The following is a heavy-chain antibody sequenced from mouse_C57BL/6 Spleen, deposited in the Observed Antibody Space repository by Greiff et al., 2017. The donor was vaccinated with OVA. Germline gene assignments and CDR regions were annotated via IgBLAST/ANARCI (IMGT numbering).Heavy chain of an antibody. Sequence: EVKVVESGGGLVKPGGSLKLSCAASGFTFSSYAMSWVRQTPEKRLEWVATISDGGSYTYYPDNVKGRFTISRDNAKNNLYLQMSHLKSEDTAMYYCARAPHYYGSSLDYWGQGTTLTVSS. CDR2: ISDGGSYT. J-gene: IGHJ2*01. V-gene: IGHV5-4*03. D-gene: IGHD1-1*01. CDR1: GFTFSSYA. CDR3: ARAPHYYGSSLDY.